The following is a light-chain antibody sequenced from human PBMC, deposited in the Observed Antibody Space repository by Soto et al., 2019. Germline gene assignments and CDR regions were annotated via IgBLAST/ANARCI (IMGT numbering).Light chain of an antibody. CDR3: SSYTSSSTRV. Sequence: QSVLTQPVSVSGSPGQSITISCTGTSSDVGGYKYVSWYQQYPGKAPKLMIYEVSNRPSGVSNRFSGSKSGNTASLTISGLQAEDEADYYCSSYTSSSTRVFGTGTQLTVL. CDR2: EVS. J-gene: IGLJ1*01. CDR1: SSDVGGYKY. V-gene: IGLV2-14*01.